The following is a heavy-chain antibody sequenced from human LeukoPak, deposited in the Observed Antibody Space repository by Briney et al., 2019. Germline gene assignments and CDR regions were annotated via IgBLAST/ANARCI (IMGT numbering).Heavy chain of an antibody. J-gene: IGHJ4*02. CDR3: ARGTRGSASSFDF. Sequence: PSETLSLTCTVSGDSNDNNGYYWGWIRQPPGKGLEWIGNIYYSGSTYYNPSLKSRVTTSVDTSKKQFSLKLSSVTAADTAVYYCARGTRGSASSFDFWGQGTLVTVSS. D-gene: IGHD1-1*01. CDR2: IYYSGST. V-gene: IGHV4-39*07. CDR1: GDSNDNNGYY.